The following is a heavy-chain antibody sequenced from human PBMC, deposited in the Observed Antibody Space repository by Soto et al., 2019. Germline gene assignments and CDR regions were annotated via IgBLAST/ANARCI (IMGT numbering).Heavy chain of an antibody. J-gene: IGHJ5*02. CDR3: ARTVVVVAADNWFDP. CDR1: GGSISSGGYY. D-gene: IGHD2-15*01. CDR2: IYYSGST. V-gene: IGHV4-61*08. Sequence: SETLSLTCTVSGGSISSGGYYWSWIPQHPGKGREWIGYIYYSGSTNYNPSLKSRVTISVDTSKNQFSLKLSSVTAADTAVYYCARTVVVVAADNWFDPWGQGTLVTVSS.